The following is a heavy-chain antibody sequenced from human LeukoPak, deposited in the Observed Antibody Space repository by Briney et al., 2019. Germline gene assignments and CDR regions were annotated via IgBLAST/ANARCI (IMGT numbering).Heavy chain of an antibody. Sequence: ASVKVSCKASGYTFTGYYMHWVRQAPGQGLEWMGRINPNSGGTNYAQKFQGRVTMTRDTSISTAYMELGRLRSDDTAVYYCAKAGGGSSGWPFDYWGQGTLVTVSS. CDR3: AKAGGGSSGWPFDY. J-gene: IGHJ4*02. D-gene: IGHD6-19*01. CDR1: GYTFTGYY. CDR2: INPNSGGT. V-gene: IGHV1-2*06.